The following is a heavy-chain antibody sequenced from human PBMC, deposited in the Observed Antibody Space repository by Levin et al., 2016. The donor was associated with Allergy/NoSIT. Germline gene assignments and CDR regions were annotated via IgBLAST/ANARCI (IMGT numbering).Heavy chain of an antibody. J-gene: IGHJ4*02. CDR2: ITGSGSKT. CDR1: GFTFSSYS. CDR3: AKGLAALDQ. Sequence: GGSLRLSCAASGFTFSSYSMTWVRQAPGKGLEWVSGITGSGSKTNYADSVKGRFTISRDNSKNTLYLQMNNLRAEDTAVYYCAKGLAALDQWGQGSTVTVSS. V-gene: IGHV3-23*01. D-gene: IGHD6-6*01.